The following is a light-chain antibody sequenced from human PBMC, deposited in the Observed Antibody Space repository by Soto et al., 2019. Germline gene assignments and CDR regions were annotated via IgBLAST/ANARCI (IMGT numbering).Light chain of an antibody. Sequence: EIVLTQSPGTLSLSPGESATLSCRGSQSVSSSYLAWYQQKPGQAPRLLIYGESSRATGIPDRLSGSGSGTDLNLTISRLEPEDFAVYYCQQYGSSPITFGQGTRLEIK. J-gene: IGKJ5*01. CDR3: QQYGSSPIT. V-gene: IGKV3-20*01. CDR2: GES. CDR1: QSVSSSY.